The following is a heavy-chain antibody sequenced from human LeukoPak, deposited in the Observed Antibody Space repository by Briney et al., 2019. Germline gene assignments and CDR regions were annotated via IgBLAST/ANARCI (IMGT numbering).Heavy chain of an antibody. CDR3: AGEYGGNSPLDY. CDR2: IYYSGST. D-gene: IGHD4-23*01. V-gene: IGHV4-39*07. CDR1: GGSISSSNFY. Sequence: SETLSLTCTVSGGSISSSNFYWGWIRQPPGKGLEWIGSIYYSGSTYYNPSLKSRVTISVDTSKNQFSLKLSSVTAADTAVYYCAGEYGGNSPLDYWGQGTLVTVSS. J-gene: IGHJ4*02.